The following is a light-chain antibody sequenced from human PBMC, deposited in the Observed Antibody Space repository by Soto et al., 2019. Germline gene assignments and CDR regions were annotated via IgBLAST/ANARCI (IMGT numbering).Light chain of an antibody. CDR3: CSYAGTYTYV. J-gene: IGLJ1*01. CDR1: NSNIGFYNF. V-gene: IGLV2-11*01. Sequence: TQPRSVSVSPGQAVAISCTGTNSNIGFYNFVSWYQQHPDKAPHLVIYDVNKRPSGVPDRFSGSKSGNTASLTISGLQDEDEADYYCCSYAGTYTYVFGTGTKVTVL. CDR2: DVN.